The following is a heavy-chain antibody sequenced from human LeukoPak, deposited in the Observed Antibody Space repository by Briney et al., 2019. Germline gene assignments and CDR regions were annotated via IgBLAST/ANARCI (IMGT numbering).Heavy chain of an antibody. CDR1: GGSTRSGRHH. CDR3: ARDLGGYPFFMDV. D-gene: IGHD2-15*01. J-gene: IGHJ6*03. V-gene: IGHV4-39*07. CDR2: LDESGRP. Sequence: KPSETLSLTCSVSGGSTRSGRHHWAWVRQPPGKGLEFIGSLDESGRPYYNAPLKSRVTISEDSSGKQFSLNLSSVTAADTAAYYCARDLGGYPFFMDVWGRGTTVIVSS.